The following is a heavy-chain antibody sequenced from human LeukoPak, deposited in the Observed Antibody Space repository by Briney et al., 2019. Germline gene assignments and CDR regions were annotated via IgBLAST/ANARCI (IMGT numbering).Heavy chain of an antibody. J-gene: IGHJ4*02. Sequence: ASVEVSCKASGYTFTSYGISWVRQAPGQGLEWMGWISAYNGNTNYAQKLQGRVTMTTDTSTSTAYMELRSLRPDDTAVYYCAREGDDFWSGYHFDYWGQGTLVTVSS. CDR2: ISAYNGNT. CDR1: GYTFTSYG. CDR3: AREGDDFWSGYHFDY. D-gene: IGHD3-3*01. V-gene: IGHV1-18*01.